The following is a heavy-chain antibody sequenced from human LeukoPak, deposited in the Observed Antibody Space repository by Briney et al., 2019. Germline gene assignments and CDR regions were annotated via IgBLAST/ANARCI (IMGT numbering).Heavy chain of an antibody. Sequence: ASVKVSCKASGYTFTSYYMHWVRQAPGQGLEWMGIINPSGGSTSYAQKLQGRVTMTTDTSTSTAYMELRSLRSDDTAVYYCARDTPIQFSSSSHYYYGMDVWGQGTTVTVSS. V-gene: IGHV1-46*01. CDR2: INPSGGST. CDR3: ARDTPIQFSSSSHYYYGMDV. CDR1: GYTFTSYY. J-gene: IGHJ6*02. D-gene: IGHD6-6*01.